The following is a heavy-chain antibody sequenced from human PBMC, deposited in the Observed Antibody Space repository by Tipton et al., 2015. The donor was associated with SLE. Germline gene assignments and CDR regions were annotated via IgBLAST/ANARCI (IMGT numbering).Heavy chain of an antibody. V-gene: IGHV3-33*03. CDR1: GFTLRTYG. CDR3: AKDLSGYDDYVVRCLDY. Sequence: SLRLSCVASGFTLRTYGMHWVRQAPGKGLGWVAVLWYDGYNKYYVDSVKGRFTISRDNSKNTVYLQMNSLRAEDTAVYYCAKDLSGYDDYVVRCLDYWGQGTLVIVSS. J-gene: IGHJ4*02. CDR2: LWYDGYNK. D-gene: IGHD4-17*01.